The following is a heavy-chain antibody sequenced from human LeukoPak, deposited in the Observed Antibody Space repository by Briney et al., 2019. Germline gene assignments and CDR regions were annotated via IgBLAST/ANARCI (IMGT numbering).Heavy chain of an antibody. CDR2: ISYDGSNK. Sequence: RAGGSLRLSCAASGFTFSSYGMHWVRQAPGKGLGWVAVISYDGSNKYYADSVKGRFTISRDNSKNTLYLQMNSLRAEDTAVYYCAKTTMGAYYYYGMDVCGQGTTVTVSS. CDR3: AKTTMGAYYYYGMDV. D-gene: IGHD1-26*01. V-gene: IGHV3-30*18. J-gene: IGHJ6*02. CDR1: GFTFSSYG.